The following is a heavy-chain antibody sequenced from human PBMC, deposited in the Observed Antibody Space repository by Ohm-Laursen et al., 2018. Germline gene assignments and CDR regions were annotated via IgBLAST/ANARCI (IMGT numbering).Heavy chain of an antibody. CDR1: GGSVSSSSYY. V-gene: IGHV4-61*01. Sequence: SDTLSLTCSVSGGSVSSSSYYWSWIRQPPGKGLEWVGYIYSSGSTKYNPSLNSRVAISEDTSKNQFSLKLRSVTAADTAVYYCASGHSYGYDYYYYGVDVWGQGTTVTVSS. D-gene: IGHD5-18*01. CDR3: ASGHSYGYDYYYYGVDV. CDR2: IYSSGST. J-gene: IGHJ6*02.